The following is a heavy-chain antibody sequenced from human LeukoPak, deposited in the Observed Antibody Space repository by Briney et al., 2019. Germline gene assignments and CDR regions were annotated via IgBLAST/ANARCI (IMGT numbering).Heavy chain of an antibody. Sequence: QAGGSLRLSCAASGFTFSSYAMSWVRQAPGKGLEWVSAISGSGGSTYYADSVKGRFTISRDNSKNTLYLQMNSLRAEDTAVYYCAKGQAQWLVQGYFQHWGQGTLVTVSS. CDR2: ISGSGGST. CDR1: GFTFSSYA. CDR3: AKGQAQWLVQGYFQH. J-gene: IGHJ1*01. V-gene: IGHV3-23*01. D-gene: IGHD6-19*01.